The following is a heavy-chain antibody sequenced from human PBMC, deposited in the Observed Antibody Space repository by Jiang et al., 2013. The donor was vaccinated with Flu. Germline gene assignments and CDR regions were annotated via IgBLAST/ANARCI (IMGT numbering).Heavy chain of an antibody. Sequence: SLKIACKGSGYKFSSYWIGWVRQMPGKGLEWMGIIYPGDSDIRYSPSFQGQVTISADKSISTAYLQWSSLKASDTAMYYCARHLQTGAAAGTTFDYWGQGTLVTVSS. D-gene: IGHD6-13*01. V-gene: IGHV5-51*01. CDR3: ARHLQTGAAAGTTFDY. CDR2: IYPGDSDI. CDR1: GYKFSSYW. J-gene: IGHJ4*02.